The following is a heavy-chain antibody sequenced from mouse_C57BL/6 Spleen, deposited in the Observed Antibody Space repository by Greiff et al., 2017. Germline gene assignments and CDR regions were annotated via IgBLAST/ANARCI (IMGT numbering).Heavy chain of an antibody. J-gene: IGHJ2*01. CDR2: IDPENGDT. Sequence: EVQLQQSGAELVRPGASVKLSCTASGFNIKDDYMNWVKQRPEQGLEWIGWIDPENGDTEYASKFQGKATITADTSTNTAYLQLSSLTSEDTAVYYCTVYYDLDYWGQGTTLTVSS. CDR3: TVYYDLDY. CDR1: GFNIKDDY. V-gene: IGHV14-4*01. D-gene: IGHD2-4*01.